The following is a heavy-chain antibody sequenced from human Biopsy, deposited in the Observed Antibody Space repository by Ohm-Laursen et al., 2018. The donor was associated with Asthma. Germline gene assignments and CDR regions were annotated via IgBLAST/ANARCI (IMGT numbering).Heavy chain of an antibody. CDR3: ARDRGYCSGGTCPSWFDP. V-gene: IGHV1-2*06. CDR2: INPNSGDT. J-gene: IGHJ5*02. Sequence: ASVKVSCKASGYTFTDYAIHWVRQAPGQGLEWMGRINPNSGDTKYAQRFQGRVTVTRDRSISTAYMELSRLRSDDTAVYYCARDRGYCSGGTCPSWFDPWGQGTLVIVSS. CDR1: GYTFTDYA. D-gene: IGHD2-15*01.